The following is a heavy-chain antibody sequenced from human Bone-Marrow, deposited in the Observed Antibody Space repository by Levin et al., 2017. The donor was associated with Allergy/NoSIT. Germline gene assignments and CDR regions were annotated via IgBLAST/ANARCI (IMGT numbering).Heavy chain of an antibody. CDR2: ISGSGDTT. V-gene: IGHV3-23*01. CDR1: GFTFRNYA. Sequence: PGGSLRLSCTVSGFTFRNYAIHWVRLAPGKGLEWVSGISGSGDTTDYADSVRGRFTISRDNSKNTVYLQMNSLRGEDTAAYYCAKVNKYGTGSYFFDYWGQGTLVTVSS. D-gene: IGHD3-10*01. CDR3: AKVNKYGTGSYFFDY. J-gene: IGHJ4*02.